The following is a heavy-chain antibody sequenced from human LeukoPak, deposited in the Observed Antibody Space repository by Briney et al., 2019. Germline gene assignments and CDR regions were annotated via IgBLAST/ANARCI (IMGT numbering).Heavy chain of an antibody. CDR1: GDSISSSSYY. Sequence: SETLSLTCTVSGDSISSSSYYWGWLRQPPGKGLEWIGSIYYSGSTYYNPSLKSRVTISVDTSKSQFSLKLSSVTAADTAMYYCARVGDYAYHYYMDVWGKGTTVTVSS. CDR3: ARVGDYAYHYYMDV. J-gene: IGHJ6*03. CDR2: IYYSGST. D-gene: IGHD4-17*01. V-gene: IGHV4-39*07.